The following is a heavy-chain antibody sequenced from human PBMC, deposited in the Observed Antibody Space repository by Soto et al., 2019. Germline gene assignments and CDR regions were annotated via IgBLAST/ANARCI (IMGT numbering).Heavy chain of an antibody. CDR3: AKDTYSSSWYF. CDR1: GFTFTNYL. J-gene: IGHJ4*02. Sequence: EVQLLESGGDLVQPGGSLRLSCAASGFTFTNYLMTWVRQAPGKGLEWVSSIDKSGGDTYYAESVKGRFTFSRDNSKNTLYLQMTGLRAEETALYYCAKDTYSSSWYFWGQGNLVTVSS. V-gene: IGHV3-23*05. D-gene: IGHD2-2*01. CDR2: IDKSGGDT.